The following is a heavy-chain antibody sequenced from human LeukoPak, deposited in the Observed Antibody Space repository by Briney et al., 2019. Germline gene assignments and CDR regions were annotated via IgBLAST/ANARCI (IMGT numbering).Heavy chain of an antibody. CDR2: IFYREGFSYGGTT. Sequence: SETLSLTCTVSGVSISGYYWIWIRQSPRRGLEYIGSIFYREGFSYGGTTFYNPSLQSRVTISVDTSKNAFSLRLSPVTAADASVYYCARQISGNRDYWGQGTLVTVSA. CDR3: ARQISGNRDY. V-gene: IGHV4-59*05. J-gene: IGHJ4*02. D-gene: IGHD3-10*01. CDR1: GVSISGYY.